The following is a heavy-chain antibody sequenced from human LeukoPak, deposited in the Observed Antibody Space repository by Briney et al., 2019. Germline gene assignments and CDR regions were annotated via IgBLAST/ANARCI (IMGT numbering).Heavy chain of an antibody. J-gene: IGHJ6*02. D-gene: IGHD2-2*01. V-gene: IGHV4-39*01. Sequence: PSETLSLTCTVSGGSISSNSYYWGWIRQPPGKGLEWIGSIYNSGSTYYNPSLKSRVTISVDTSKKQFSLKLSSVTAADTAVYYCASLYCSSNSCYLMGYGMDVWGQGTTVTVSS. CDR2: IYNSGST. CDR1: GGSISSNSYY. CDR3: ASLYCSSNSCYLMGYGMDV.